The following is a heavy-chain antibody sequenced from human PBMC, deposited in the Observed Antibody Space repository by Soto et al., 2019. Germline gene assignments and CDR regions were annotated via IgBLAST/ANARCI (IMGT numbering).Heavy chain of an antibody. J-gene: IGHJ1*01. CDR1: GFSLRTSGLG. CDR3: TPSQDYDSSVYFQL. D-gene: IGHD3-22*01. CDR2: IYWDADK. V-gene: IGHV2-5*02. Sequence: QITLKESGPTLVKPTQTLTLTCTFSGFSLRTSGLGVGWIRQPPGRALEWLALIYWDADKRYNPSLKSRLTITKDTSNNQLVFTMTNMDPVDTSTYYCTPSQDYDSSVYFQLWGQGTLVTVSS.